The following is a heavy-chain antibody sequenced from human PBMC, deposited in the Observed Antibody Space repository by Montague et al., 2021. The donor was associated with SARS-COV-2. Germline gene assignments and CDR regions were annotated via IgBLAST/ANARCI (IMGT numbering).Heavy chain of an antibody. CDR2: IYYRGGT. CDR3: AGDRFIAGGCLPHGFDP. CDR1: GGPISGYY. J-gene: IGHJ5*02. D-gene: IGHD6-13*01. Sequence: SETLSLTCSVSGGPISGYYWSWSLQSPGKGLVWFGYIYYRGGTMYTPSLKSRISISVDTSESQFSLKLRSVTSAATAVAYWAGDRFIAGGCLPHGFDPWGQGTLVTVSS. V-gene: IGHV4-59*01.